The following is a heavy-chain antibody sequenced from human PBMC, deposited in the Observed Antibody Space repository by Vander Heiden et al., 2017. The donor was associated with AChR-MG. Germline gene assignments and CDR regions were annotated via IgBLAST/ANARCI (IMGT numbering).Heavy chain of an antibody. CDR3: ARDGTAMVPWYYGMDV. Sequence: EVQLVESGGGLVQPGGSLRLSCAASGFTFSSYSMNWVRQAPGKGLEWVSYISSSSSTIYYADSVKGRFTISRDNAKNSLYLQMNSLRDEDTAVYYCARDGTAMVPWYYGMDVWGQGTTVTVSS. D-gene: IGHD5-18*01. CDR2: ISSSSSTI. CDR1: GFTFSSYS. V-gene: IGHV3-48*02. J-gene: IGHJ6*02.